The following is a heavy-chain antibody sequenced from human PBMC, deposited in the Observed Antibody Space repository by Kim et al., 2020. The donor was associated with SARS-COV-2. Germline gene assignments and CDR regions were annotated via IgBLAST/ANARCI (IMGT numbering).Heavy chain of an antibody. D-gene: IGHD3-22*01. V-gene: IGHV4-34*01. J-gene: IGHJ6*02. CDR1: GGSFSGYY. CDR2: INHSGST. CDR3: AKEKRVIMLVVGPYYYYGMDV. Sequence: SETLSLTCAVYGGSFSGYYWSWIRQPPGKGLEWIGEINHSGSTNYNPSLKSRVTISVDTSKNQFSLKLSSVTAADTAVYYCAKEKRVIMLVVGPYYYYGMDVWGQGTTVTVSS.